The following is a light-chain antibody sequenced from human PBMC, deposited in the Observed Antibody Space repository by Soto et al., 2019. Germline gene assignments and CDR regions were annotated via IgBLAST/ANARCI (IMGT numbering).Light chain of an antibody. V-gene: IGLV2-11*01. Sequence: QSALTQPRSVSGSPGQSVTISCTGTSSDVGAYNYVSWYQQHPGKAPKLMIYEVTNRPSGVSLRFSGSKSGNVASLTISGLQAEDEADYYCSSYTGSNTMVLGGGTKVTVL. CDR1: SSDVGAYNY. CDR2: EVT. J-gene: IGLJ2*01. CDR3: SSYTGSNTMV.